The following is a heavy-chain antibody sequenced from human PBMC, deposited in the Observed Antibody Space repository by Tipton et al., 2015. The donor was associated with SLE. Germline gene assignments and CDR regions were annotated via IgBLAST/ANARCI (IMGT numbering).Heavy chain of an antibody. Sequence: TLSLTCAVYGGSFSGYYWSWIRQPPGKGLEWIGEINHSGSTNYNPSLKSRVTISVDTSKNQFSLKLSSLTAADTAVYYCARRDRYYDFWSIPGYFDYWGQGTLVTVS. CDR1: GGSFSGYY. CDR3: ARRDRYYDFWSIPGYFDY. V-gene: IGHV4-34*01. CDR2: INHSGST. J-gene: IGHJ4*02. D-gene: IGHD3-3*01.